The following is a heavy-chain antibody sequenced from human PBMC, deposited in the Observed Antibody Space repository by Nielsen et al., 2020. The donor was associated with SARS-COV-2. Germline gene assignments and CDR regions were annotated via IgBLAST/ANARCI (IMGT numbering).Heavy chain of an antibody. CDR3: ARHADILTGYLANY. V-gene: IGHV5-10-1*01. Sequence: KVSCKGSGYSFTSYWISWVRQMPGKGLEWMGRIDPSDSYTNYSPSFQGHVTISADKSISTAYLQWSSLKASDTAMYYCARHADILTGYLANYWGQGTLVTVFS. CDR1: GYSFTSYW. D-gene: IGHD3-9*01. J-gene: IGHJ4*02. CDR2: IDPSDSYT.